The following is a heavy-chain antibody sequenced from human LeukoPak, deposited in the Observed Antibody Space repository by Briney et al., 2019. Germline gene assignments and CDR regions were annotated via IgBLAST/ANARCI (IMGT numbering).Heavy chain of an antibody. CDR1: GFTFSSYW. V-gene: IGHV3-7*01. J-gene: IGHJ5*02. Sequence: GGSLRLSCAASGFTFSSYWMSWVRQAPGKGLEWVANIKQDGSEKYYVDSVKGRFTISRDNAKNSLYLQMNSLRAEDTAVYYCARDREYTDYLHNWFDPWGQGTLVTVSS. CDR2: IKQDGSEK. D-gene: IGHD4-11*01. CDR3: ARDREYTDYLHNWFDP.